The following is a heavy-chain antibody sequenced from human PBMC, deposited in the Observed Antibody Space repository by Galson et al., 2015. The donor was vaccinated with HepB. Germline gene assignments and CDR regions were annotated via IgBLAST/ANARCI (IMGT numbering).Heavy chain of an antibody. CDR1: GGSISSYY. J-gene: IGHJ2*01. V-gene: IGHV4-4*07. CDR2: IYTSGST. Sequence: ETLSLTCTVSGGSISSYYWSWIRQPAGKGLEWIGRIYTSGSTNYNPSLKSRVTMSVDTSKNQFSLKLSSVTAADTAVYYCARVGPKWELRYWYFDLWGRGTLVTVSS. D-gene: IGHD1-26*01. CDR3: ARVGPKWELRYWYFDL.